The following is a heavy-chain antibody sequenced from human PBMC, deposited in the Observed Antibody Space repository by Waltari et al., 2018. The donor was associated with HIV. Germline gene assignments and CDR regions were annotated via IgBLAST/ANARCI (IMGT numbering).Heavy chain of an antibody. V-gene: IGHV4-34*01. CDR2: IKHSGST. D-gene: IGHD5-18*01. CDR3: ARGSGYSYGWSYYFDY. J-gene: IGHJ4*02. Sequence: QVQLQQWGAGLLKPSETLSLTCAVYGGSFRGSYWSWIRKPPGKGLEWIGEIKHSGSTNYNPSLKRRVTLSVDTSKNQFSLNLSSVTAADTAVYYCARGSGYSYGWSYYFDYWGQGTLVTVSS. CDR1: GGSFRGSY.